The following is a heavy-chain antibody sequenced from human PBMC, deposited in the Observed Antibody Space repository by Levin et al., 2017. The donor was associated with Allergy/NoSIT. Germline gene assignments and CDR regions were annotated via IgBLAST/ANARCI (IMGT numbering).Heavy chain of an antibody. J-gene: IGHJ6*02. CDR3: AKSGSGRYMDV. CDR1: GFTFSNYW. V-gene: IGHV3-7*01. D-gene: IGHD3-10*01. Sequence: QTGGSLRLSCAASGFTFSNYWMSWVRQAPGKGLEWVANISPDGSEKYYVDSVKGRFTFSRDNAKNSLYLQMNSLRADDTAVYYCAKSGSGRYMDVWGQGTTVTVSS. CDR2: ISPDGSEK.